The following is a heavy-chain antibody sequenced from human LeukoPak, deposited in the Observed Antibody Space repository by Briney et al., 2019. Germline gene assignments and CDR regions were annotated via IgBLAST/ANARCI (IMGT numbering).Heavy chain of an antibody. CDR3: GRAFPPLRTSSAGDL. CDR1: GFTFSDYD. CDR2: ISGRSSHT. D-gene: IGHD3-16*01. V-gene: IGHV3-21*06. Sequence: GGSLRLSCSASGFTFSDYDMNWIRQAPGKGLEWISAISGRSSHTYYGDSVKGRFSISRDNAKNLLYLQMNGLGAEDTAAYYCGRAFPPLRTSSAGDLWGQGTLVTVSS. J-gene: IGHJ4*02.